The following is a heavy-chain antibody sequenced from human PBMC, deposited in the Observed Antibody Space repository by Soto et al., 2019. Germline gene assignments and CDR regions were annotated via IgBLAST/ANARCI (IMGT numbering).Heavy chain of an antibody. D-gene: IGHD3-10*01. V-gene: IGHV3-15*01. CDR1: GFTFSNAW. Sequence: EVQLVESGGGLVKPGGSLRLSCAASGFTFSNAWMSWVRQAPGKGLEWVGRIKSKTDGGTTDYAAPVKGRFTISRDDSKNTLYLQMNSLITEDTAVYYCTTSDYYGSGRNDYWGQGTLVTVSS. CDR3: TTSDYYGSGRNDY. CDR2: IKSKTDGGTT. J-gene: IGHJ4*02.